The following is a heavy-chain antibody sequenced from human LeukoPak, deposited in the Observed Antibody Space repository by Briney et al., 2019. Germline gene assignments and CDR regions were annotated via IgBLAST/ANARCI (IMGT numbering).Heavy chain of an antibody. D-gene: IGHD3-10*01. CDR1: GFTFSNYW. V-gene: IGHV3-74*01. J-gene: IGHJ4*02. CDR3: ARDYYGSGDY. Sequence: PGGSLRLSCAASGFTFSNYWMLWVRQAPGKGLVWVSRINRDGGTTDYADSVKGRFTISRDNAKNTLYLQMNSLRAEDTAVYYCARDYYGSGDYWGQGTLVTVSS. CDR2: INRDGGTT.